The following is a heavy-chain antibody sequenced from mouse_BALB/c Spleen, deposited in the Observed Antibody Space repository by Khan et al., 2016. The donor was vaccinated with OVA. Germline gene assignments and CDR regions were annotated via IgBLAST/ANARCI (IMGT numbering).Heavy chain of an antibody. Sequence: VQLKQSGAELVKPGASVKLSCTASGFNIKDTYMHWVKQRPEQGLEWIGRIYPANGNTKYDPQFQGNATITADTSSNTAYLQLSSLTSTDTAVYYCATGAWFAYWGQGTLVTVSA. CDR1: GFNIKDTY. V-gene: IGHV14-3*02. J-gene: IGHJ3*01. CDR3: ATGAWFAY. D-gene: IGHD4-1*01. CDR2: IYPANGNT.